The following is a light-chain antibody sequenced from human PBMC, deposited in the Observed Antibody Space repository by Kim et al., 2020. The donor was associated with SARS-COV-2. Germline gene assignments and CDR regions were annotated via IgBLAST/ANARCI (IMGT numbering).Light chain of an antibody. V-gene: IGKV1-27*01. CDR1: QDIANS. J-gene: IGKJ1*01. CDR2: AAA. CDR3: QKYNSAPWT. Sequence: ASIGDRVTITSRASQDIANSLAWYQQKPGKVPQVLIYAAATLQSGVPSRFSGSGSGTEFTLTIGSLQTEDVATYYCQKYNSAPWTFGPGTKVDIK.